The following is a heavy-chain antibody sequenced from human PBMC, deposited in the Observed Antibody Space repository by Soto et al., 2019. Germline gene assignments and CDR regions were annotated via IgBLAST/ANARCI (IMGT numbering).Heavy chain of an antibody. CDR1: GGSFSGYY. V-gene: IGHV4-34*01. CDR3: ARATYYGSGSYFEYYYYGMDV. J-gene: IGHJ6*02. D-gene: IGHD3-10*01. Sequence: SETLSLTCAVYGGSFSGYYWSWIRQPPGKGLEWIGEINHSGSTNYNPSLKSRVTISVDTSKNQFSLKLSSVTAADTAVYYCARATYYGSGSYFEYYYYGMDVWGQGTTVTVSS. CDR2: INHSGST.